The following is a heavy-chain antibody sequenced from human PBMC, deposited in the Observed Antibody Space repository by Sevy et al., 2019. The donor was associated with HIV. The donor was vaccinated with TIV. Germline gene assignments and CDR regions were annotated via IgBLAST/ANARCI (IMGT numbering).Heavy chain of an antibody. CDR3: TRNGGAFDNGFDP. J-gene: IGHJ5*02. CDR2: ISSSGSYI. CDR1: GFSVSSSY. D-gene: IGHD2-8*01. Sequence: GGSLRLSCAASGFSVSSSYVTWVRQAPGKGLEWVSKISSSGSYIYYADSVKGRFTISRDNAKNSLNLQMNSLRAEDTAVYYCTRNGGAFDNGFDPWGQGTLVTVSS. V-gene: IGHV3-21*05.